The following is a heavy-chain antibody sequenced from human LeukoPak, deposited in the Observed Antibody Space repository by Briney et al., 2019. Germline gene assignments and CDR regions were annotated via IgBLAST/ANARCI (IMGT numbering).Heavy chain of an antibody. CDR1: GFTFSDYY. D-gene: IGHD2-15*01. Sequence: PGGSLRLPCAASGFTFSDYYMSWIPQAPGKAREGGSYISSSGSTIYYADSVKGRFTISRDNTKNSLYLQMNSLRAEDTAVYYCAKDGGSDPDSFDIWGQGTMVTVSS. CDR3: AKDGGSDPDSFDI. J-gene: IGHJ3*02. V-gene: IGHV3-11*04. CDR2: ISSSGSTI.